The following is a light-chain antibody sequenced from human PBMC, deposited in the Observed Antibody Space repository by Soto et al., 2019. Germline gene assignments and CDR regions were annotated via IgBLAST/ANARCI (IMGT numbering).Light chain of an antibody. V-gene: IGKV3-20*01. CDR3: QQDDSSLFT. Sequence: IVLTQSPGTLSLSPGERATLSCRASQSVSSSYLAWYKHKPGQAPRLLIYGASSRATDIPDRFSGSGSGTDFTLTISRLETEDFAVYYGQQDDSSLFTFGPGTKVDIK. CDR1: QSVSSSY. J-gene: IGKJ3*01. CDR2: GAS.